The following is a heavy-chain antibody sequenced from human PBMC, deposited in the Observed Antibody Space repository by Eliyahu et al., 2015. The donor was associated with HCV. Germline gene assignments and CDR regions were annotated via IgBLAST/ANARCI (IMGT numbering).Heavy chain of an antibody. Sequence: EVQLLESGGGLVQPGGSLXLSCAASGFXFSSYAMSWVRQGPGEGLEWVSSIRSGGSTTYYADSVKGRFTIXRDNSKNTLYLQMNSLRAEDTAVYYCARRVGATRGFDYWGQGTLVTVSS. D-gene: IGHD1-26*01. CDR3: ARRVGATRGFDY. CDR2: IRSGGSTT. V-gene: IGHV3-23*01. J-gene: IGHJ4*02. CDR1: GFXFSSYA.